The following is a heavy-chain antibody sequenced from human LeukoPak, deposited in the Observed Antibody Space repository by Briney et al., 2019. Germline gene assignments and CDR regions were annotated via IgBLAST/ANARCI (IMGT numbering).Heavy chain of an antibody. Sequence: GASVKVSCKASGYTFTSYAMNWVRQAPGQGLEWMGWINTNTGNPTYAQGFTGRFVFSLDTSVSTAYLQISGLKAEDTAVYYCAQSLNYYDSSGYYYPFDYWGQGTLVTVSS. V-gene: IGHV7-4-1*02. CDR1: GYTFTSYA. J-gene: IGHJ4*02. CDR2: INTNTGNP. D-gene: IGHD3-22*01. CDR3: AQSLNYYDSSGYYYPFDY.